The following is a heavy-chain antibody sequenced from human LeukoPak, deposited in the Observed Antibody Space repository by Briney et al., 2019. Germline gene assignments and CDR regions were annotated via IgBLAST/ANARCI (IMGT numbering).Heavy chain of an antibody. V-gene: IGHV4-4*07. Sequence: SETLSLTCTVSGGSISSHYWNWIRQPGGKGLEWIGRIYTSGRTKYNPSLKSRVTISVDKSKNQFSLNLTSVTAADTAVYYCARDGSGWTDDDAFDVWGQGTMVTVSS. CDR1: GGSISSHY. J-gene: IGHJ3*01. CDR2: IYTSGRT. CDR3: ARDGSGWTDDDAFDV. D-gene: IGHD6-19*01.